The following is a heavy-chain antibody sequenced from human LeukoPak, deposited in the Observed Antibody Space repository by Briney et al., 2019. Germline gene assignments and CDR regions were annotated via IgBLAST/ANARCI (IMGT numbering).Heavy chain of an antibody. D-gene: IGHD2-2*01. CDR2: ISSGDGTT. CDR1: AFTFSTYA. V-gene: IGHV3-23*01. CDR3: ANAVCTTSSCSGFHGMDV. J-gene: IGHJ6*02. Sequence: GGSLRLSCAASAFTFSTYAMNWVRQAPGKGLEWVSSISSGDGTTYYADSVKGRFTISRDNSKNTLYLQMNSLRPEDTAMYYCANAVCTTSSCSGFHGMDVWGQGTTVAVSS.